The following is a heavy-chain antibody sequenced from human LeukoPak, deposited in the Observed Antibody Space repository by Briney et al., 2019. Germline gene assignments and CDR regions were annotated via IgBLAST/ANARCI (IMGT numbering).Heavy chain of an antibody. CDR1: GYTLTGYY. Sequence: ASVKVSCKASGYTLTGYYMHWVRQAPGQGLEWMGWINPNSGGTNYAQKFQGRVTMTRDTSISAAYMELRRLRSDDTAVYYCARGHYGGSFDYWGQGTLVTVSS. CDR3: ARGHYGGSFDY. J-gene: IGHJ4*02. D-gene: IGHD4-23*01. V-gene: IGHV1-2*02. CDR2: INPNSGGT.